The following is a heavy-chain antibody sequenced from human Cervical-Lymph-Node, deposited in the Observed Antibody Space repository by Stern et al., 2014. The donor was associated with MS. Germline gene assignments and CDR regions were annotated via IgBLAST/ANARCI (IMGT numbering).Heavy chain of an antibody. CDR2: SRSKDDSFTT. J-gene: IGHJ4*02. CDR1: GFIISDHF. V-gene: IGHV3-72*01. CDR3: ARGFRSFDY. Sequence: EVQLVESGGGLVQPGGSLRLSCAASGFIISDHFMDWFLQAPGKGLEWVGRSRSKDDSFTTEYAASGIGRFTISRDESKNSLYLQMNSLKTEDTATYLCARGFRSFDYWGQGTLVTVSS.